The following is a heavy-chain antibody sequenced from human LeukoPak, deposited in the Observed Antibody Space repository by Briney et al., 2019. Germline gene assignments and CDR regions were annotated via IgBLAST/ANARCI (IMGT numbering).Heavy chain of an antibody. J-gene: IGHJ5*02. CDR1: GGSISSSNW. CDR2: IYHSGST. V-gene: IGHV4-4*02. Sequence: SETLSLTCAVSGGSISSSNWWSWVRQPPGKGLEWIGEIYHSGSTNYNPSLKSRVTISVDKSKNQFSLKLSSVTAADTAVYYCAQRVDIVATTWFDPWGQGTLVTVSS. D-gene: IGHD5-12*01. CDR3: AQRVDIVATTWFDP.